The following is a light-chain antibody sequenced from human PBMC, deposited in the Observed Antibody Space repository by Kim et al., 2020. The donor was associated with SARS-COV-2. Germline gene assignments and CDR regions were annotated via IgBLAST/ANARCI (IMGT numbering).Light chain of an antibody. Sequence: SSELTQDPAVSVALGQTVRITCQGDSLRSYYASWYQQKPGQAPVLVIYGKNNRPSGIPDRFSGSSSGNTASLTITGAQAEDEADYYCNSRDSSGNHVVFGAGPILT. CDR2: GKN. CDR1: SLRSYY. J-gene: IGLJ2*01. V-gene: IGLV3-19*01. CDR3: NSRDSSGNHVV.